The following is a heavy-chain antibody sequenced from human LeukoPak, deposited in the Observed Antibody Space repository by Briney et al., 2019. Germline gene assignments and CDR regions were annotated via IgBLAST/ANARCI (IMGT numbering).Heavy chain of an antibody. CDR3: ARSRLDTYYDFWSGYYHDY. CDR2: ISYSGST. D-gene: IGHD3-3*01. V-gene: IGHV4-59*12. J-gene: IGHJ4*02. CDR1: GGAIRNYY. Sequence: PSETLSLTCTVSGGAIRNYYWIWIRQPPGKGLEWIGHISYSGSTNYNPSLKSRVTISVDTSKNQFSLKLSSVTAADTAVYYCARSRLDTYYDFWSGYYHDYWGQGTLVTVYS.